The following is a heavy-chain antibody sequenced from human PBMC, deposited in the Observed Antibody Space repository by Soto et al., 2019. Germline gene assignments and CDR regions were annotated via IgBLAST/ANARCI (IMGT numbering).Heavy chain of an antibody. V-gene: IGHV3-23*01. Sequence: GGSLRLSCAASGFTFSSYAMSWVRQAPGKGLEWVSAISGSGGSTYYADSVKGRFTISRDNSKNTLYLQMNSLRAEDTAVYYCAKRSDVVGNVGWYCDLWGRGTLVTVSS. CDR2: ISGSGGST. D-gene: IGHD1-26*01. CDR3: AKRSDVVGNVGWYCDL. J-gene: IGHJ2*01. CDR1: GFTFSSYA.